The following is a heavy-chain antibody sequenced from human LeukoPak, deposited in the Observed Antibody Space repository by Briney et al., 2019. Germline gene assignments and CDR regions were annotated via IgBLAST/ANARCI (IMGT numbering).Heavy chain of an antibody. J-gene: IGHJ3*02. Sequence: PSETLSLTCTVSGGSISSYYWSWIRQPPGKGLEWIGYIYYSGSTNYNPSLKSRVTISVDTSKNQFSLKLSSVTAADTAVYYCARTGYDSSGSNAFDIWGQGTMVTVSS. CDR2: IYYSGST. CDR3: ARTGYDSSGSNAFDI. V-gene: IGHV4-59*08. CDR1: GGSISSYY. D-gene: IGHD3-22*01.